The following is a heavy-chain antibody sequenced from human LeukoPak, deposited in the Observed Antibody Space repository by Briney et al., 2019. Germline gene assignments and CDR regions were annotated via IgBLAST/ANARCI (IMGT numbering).Heavy chain of an antibody. J-gene: IGHJ4*02. CDR1: GGSISSYY. V-gene: IGHV4-59*01. CDR2: IYYSGST. Sequence: SETLSLTCTVSGGSISSYYWSWIRQPPGKGLEWIGYIYYSGSTNYNPSLKSRVTISVDTSKNQFSLKLSSVTAADTAVYYCAGGGAAAGPGSLGYWGQGTLATVSS. CDR3: AGGGAAAGPGSLGY. D-gene: IGHD6-13*01.